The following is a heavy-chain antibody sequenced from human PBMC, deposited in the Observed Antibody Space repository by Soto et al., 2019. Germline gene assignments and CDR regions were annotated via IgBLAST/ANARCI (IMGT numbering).Heavy chain of an antibody. CDR2: IIPIFGTA. J-gene: IGHJ4*02. V-gene: IGHV1-69*01. CDR3: ARGARDLGYCSGGSCYSFLGY. D-gene: IGHD2-15*01. CDR1: GGTFSSYG. Sequence: QVQLVQSGAEVKKPGTSVKVSCKASGGTFSSYGISWVRQAPGQGLEWMGGIIPIFGTANYAQKFQGRVTITADESTRTAYMELSSLRSEDTAVYYCARGARDLGYCSGGSCYSFLGYWGQGTLVTVSS.